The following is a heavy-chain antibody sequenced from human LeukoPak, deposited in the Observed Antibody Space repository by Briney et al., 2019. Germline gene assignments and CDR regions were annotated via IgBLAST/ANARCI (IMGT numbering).Heavy chain of an antibody. CDR3: ARDVLR. CDR1: GDSITSGGYY. CDR2: IYKTGST. J-gene: IGHJ4*02. Sequence: SETLSLTCTVSGDSITSGGYYWSWIRQRPGKGLEWIGYIYKTGSTYYNPSLKSRVTMSVDTSRNQFSLKLNSVTAADTAVYYCARDVLRWGQGTLVTV. V-gene: IGHV4-31*03.